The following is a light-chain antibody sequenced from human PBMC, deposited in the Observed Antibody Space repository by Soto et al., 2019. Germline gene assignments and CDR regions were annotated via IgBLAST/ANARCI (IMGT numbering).Light chain of an antibody. V-gene: IGLV2-14*01. CDR1: SSDVGGYNY. Sequence: QSALTQPASVSGSPGQSITISCTGTSSDVGGYNYVSWYQQHPGKAPKLMIYDVSNRPSGVSNRCSGSKAGNTASLTNSGLQAEDEAEYSCSSYTSSSTLVFGTGTKLTGL. CDR3: SSYTSSSTLV. J-gene: IGLJ1*01. CDR2: DVS.